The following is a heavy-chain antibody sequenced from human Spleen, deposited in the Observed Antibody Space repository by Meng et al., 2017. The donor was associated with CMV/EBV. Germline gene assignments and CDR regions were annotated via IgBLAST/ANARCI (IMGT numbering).Heavy chain of an antibody. V-gene: IGHV3-69-1*01. CDR3: AKDQTVAGTFDR. CDR2: ISSSSTI. Sequence: GESLKISCAASGFTFSDYYMNWVRQAPGKGLEWVSSISSSSTIFYADSVKGRFTISRDNSKRTLHLHMNNLRAEDTAVYYCAKDQTVAGTFDRWGRGMQVTVSS. J-gene: IGHJ4*02. CDR1: GFTFSDYY. D-gene: IGHD6-13*01.